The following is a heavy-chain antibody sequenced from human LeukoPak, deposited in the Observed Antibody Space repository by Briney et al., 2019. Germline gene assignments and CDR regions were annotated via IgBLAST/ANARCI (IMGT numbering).Heavy chain of an antibody. V-gene: IGHV4-59*01. J-gene: IGHJ4*02. CDR1: GGYISGYY. CDR2: IYYTGNA. D-gene: IGHD2-2*02. Sequence: PSDTLSLTCNVTGGYISGYYWSGIRQPPGKELEWMRHIYYTGNAYYNPSLESRVTISVDTSKNQFSLNLRSVTAADTAVYYCTRYSCPQGTCYNLAYWGQGTLVTVSS. CDR3: TRYSCPQGTCYNLAY.